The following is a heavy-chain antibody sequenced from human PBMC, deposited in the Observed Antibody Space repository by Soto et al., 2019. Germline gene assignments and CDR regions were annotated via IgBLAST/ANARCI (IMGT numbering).Heavy chain of an antibody. Sequence: QVQLVQSGAEVKKPGYSVKVSCKASGGTFTNYTISWVRQAPGQGLEWMGGIIPMFGTTNHAQKFQGRVTINANKSTTTAHMELSSLRSEDTAVYYCEIGIGLRYFDWPFEYWGQGTLVTVSS. CDR2: IIPMFGTT. CDR1: GGTFTNYT. D-gene: IGHD3-9*01. V-gene: IGHV1-69*06. CDR3: EIGIGLRYFDWPFEY. J-gene: IGHJ4*02.